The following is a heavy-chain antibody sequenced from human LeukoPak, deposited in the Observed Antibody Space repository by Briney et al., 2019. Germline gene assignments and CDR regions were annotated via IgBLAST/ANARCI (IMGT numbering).Heavy chain of an antibody. CDR3: AKKSLYGDYFDH. V-gene: IGHV3-30*18. CDR2: ISYDGSNE. CDR1: GFTFSSFG. D-gene: IGHD4-17*01. J-gene: IGHJ4*02. Sequence: GRSLRLSCVASGFTFSSFGMHWVRQAPGMGLEWVAIISYDGSNEYYADSMKGRFTISRDNSKNTLYLQMNSLRAEDTAVYYCAKKSLYGDYFDHWGQGTLVTVSS.